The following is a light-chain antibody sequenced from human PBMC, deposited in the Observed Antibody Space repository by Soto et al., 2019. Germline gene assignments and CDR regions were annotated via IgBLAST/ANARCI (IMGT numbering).Light chain of an antibody. V-gene: IGKV1-12*01. J-gene: IGKJ1*01. CDR2: AAS. CDR3: LQVYSSPRA. CDR1: QDIGSR. Sequence: PMTQSTSSVSASVGDRITITCRTSQDIGSRLTWFQQKPGKAPQYLIQAASILQSGVPSRFSGSESGTEFIRSINNLQPEDCASYFCLQVYSSPRAFALVTKVDIK.